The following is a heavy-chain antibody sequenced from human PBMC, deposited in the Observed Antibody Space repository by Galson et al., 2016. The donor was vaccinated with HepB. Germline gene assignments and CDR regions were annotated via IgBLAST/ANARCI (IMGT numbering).Heavy chain of an antibody. CDR3: PTDPPLVLVDY. D-gene: IGHD2-8*02. V-gene: IGHV3-30*03. CDR1: GFTFSSYG. Sequence: SLRLSCAASGFTFSSYGMHWVRQAPGKGLEWVAVISYDGSNKYYADSVKGRFTISRDNSKNTLYLQMNSLRAEDTAVYYCPTDPPLVLVDYWGQGTLVTVSS. J-gene: IGHJ4*02. CDR2: ISYDGSNK.